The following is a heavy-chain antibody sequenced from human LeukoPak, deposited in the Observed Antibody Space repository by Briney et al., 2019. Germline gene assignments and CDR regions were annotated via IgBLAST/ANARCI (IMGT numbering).Heavy chain of an antibody. D-gene: IGHD3-16*01. V-gene: IGHV4-31*03. J-gene: IGHJ1*01. CDR2: IYYSGST. Sequence: SETLSLTCIVSGGSIRSGGYYWNWIRQYPGKGLEWIGYIYYSGSTYYNPSLKSRVTISVDTSKNQFSLNPYSVTAADTAVYYCARDGGGYGVHADYFQDWGQGTVVTVSS. CDR3: ARDGGGYGVHADYFQD. CDR1: GGSIRSGGYY.